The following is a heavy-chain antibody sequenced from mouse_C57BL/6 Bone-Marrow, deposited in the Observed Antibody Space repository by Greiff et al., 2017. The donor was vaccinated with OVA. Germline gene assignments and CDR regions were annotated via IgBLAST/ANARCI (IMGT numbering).Heavy chain of an antibody. CDR2: IYPRSGNT. V-gene: IGHV1-81*01. D-gene: IGHD2-4*01. J-gene: IGHJ4*01. CDR1: GYTFTSYG. CDR3: ARPYDYPPMDY. Sequence: VQLQESGAELARPGASVKLSCKASGYTFTSYGISWVKQRTGQGLEWIGEIYPRSGNTYYNEKFKGKATLTADKSSSTAYMELRSLTSEDSAVYFCARPYDYPPMDYWGQGTSVTVSS.